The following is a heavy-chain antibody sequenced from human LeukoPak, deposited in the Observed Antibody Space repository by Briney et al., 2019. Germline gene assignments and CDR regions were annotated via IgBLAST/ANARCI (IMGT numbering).Heavy chain of an antibody. J-gene: IGHJ4*02. Sequence: SETLSLTCTVAGGSISSSSYYWGWIRQPPGKRLEWIGGIDYSGSTSYYPSLKSRVPISVDTSKNLFSLKLRFVTAADMAVYYWATSTGSSNLDYWGPGTLVTVSS. V-gene: IGHV4-39*01. CDR1: GGSISSSSYY. CDR3: ATSTGSSNLDY. CDR2: IDYSGST. D-gene: IGHD6-13*01.